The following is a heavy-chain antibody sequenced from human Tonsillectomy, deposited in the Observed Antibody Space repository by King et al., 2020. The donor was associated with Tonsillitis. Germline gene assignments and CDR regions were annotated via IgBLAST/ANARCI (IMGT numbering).Heavy chain of an antibody. J-gene: IGHJ4*02. CDR1: GYTFTTYD. CDR2: INPYGFTT. CDR3: ARNAAAASDLDY. V-gene: IGHV1-46*03. D-gene: IGHD6-13*01. Sequence: VQLVESGAEVKKPGASVKVSCTASGYTFTTYDIHWVRQAPGQGLEWMGIINPYGFTTTYSQKFQGRVTMTSDTSTSTVYMELSSLRSEDTAVYYCARNAAAASDLDYWGQGTLVTVSS.